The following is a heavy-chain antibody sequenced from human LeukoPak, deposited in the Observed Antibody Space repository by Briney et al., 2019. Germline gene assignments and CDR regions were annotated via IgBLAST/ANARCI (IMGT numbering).Heavy chain of an antibody. D-gene: IGHD2-21*01. V-gene: IGHV3-53*01. J-gene: IGHJ4*02. Sequence: GGSLRLSCAASGFTVSSNFLSWVRQPPGKGLEWVSDIYSGGSTYYADSVKGRFTISRDNSKNTLYLQMNSLRAEDTAVYYCTRGGGGSFPHYWGQGTLVTVSP. CDR3: TRGGGGSFPHY. CDR2: IYSGGST. CDR1: GFTVSSNF.